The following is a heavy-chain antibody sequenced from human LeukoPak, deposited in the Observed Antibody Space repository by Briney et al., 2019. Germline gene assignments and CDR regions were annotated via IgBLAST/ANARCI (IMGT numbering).Heavy chain of an antibody. D-gene: IGHD3-3*02. CDR2: IYYSGST. CDR3: ARRISRGYYYYGMDV. Sequence: PSETLSLTCTVSGGSISSYYWSWIRQPPGKGLEWIGYIYYSGSTNYNPSLKSRVTISVDTSKNQFSLKLSSVTAADTAVYYCARRISRGYYYYGMDVWGQGTTVTVSS. CDR1: GGSISSYY. V-gene: IGHV4-59*08. J-gene: IGHJ6*02.